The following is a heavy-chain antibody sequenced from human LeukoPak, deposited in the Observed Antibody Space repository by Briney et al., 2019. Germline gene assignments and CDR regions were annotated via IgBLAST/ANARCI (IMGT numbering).Heavy chain of an antibody. Sequence: ASVKVSCKASGYTFTSYYMHWVRQAPGQGLEWMGIINPSGGSTSYAQKFQGRVTMTRDMSTSTVYMELSSLRSEDTAVYYCARDLVGDYGPFGIWGQGTMVTVSS. V-gene: IGHV1-46*01. CDR3: ARDLVGDYGPFGI. D-gene: IGHD4-17*01. CDR1: GYTFTSYY. CDR2: INPSGGST. J-gene: IGHJ3*02.